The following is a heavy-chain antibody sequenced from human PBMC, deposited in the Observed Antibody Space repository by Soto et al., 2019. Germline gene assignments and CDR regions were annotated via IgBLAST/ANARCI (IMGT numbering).Heavy chain of an antibody. V-gene: IGHV1-69*02. Sequence: QVQLVQSGAEVKKPGSSVKVSCKASGGTFSSYTISWVRQAPGQGLEWMGRIIPILGIANYAQKFQGRVTXXXXXXXXXXXXXXXXXXXXXXXXXXXXXXXXXXXXSYYNPWGQGTLVTVSS. J-gene: IGHJ5*02. CDR3: XXXXXXXXXSYYNP. CDR2: IIPILGIA. D-gene: IGHD3-10*01. CDR1: GGTFSSYT.